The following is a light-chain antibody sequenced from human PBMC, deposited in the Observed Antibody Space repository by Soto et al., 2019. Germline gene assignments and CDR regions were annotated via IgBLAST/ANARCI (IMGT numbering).Light chain of an antibody. Sequence: QSALTQPASVSGSPGQSISISCTGTSSDIGAYNYVSWYQQHPGKAPKLIIFEVNNRPSRVSNRFSGSKSGNTASLTISGLQLEDEADYHCSSYTGGRTYWIFGGGTKVTVL. V-gene: IGLV2-14*01. J-gene: IGLJ2*01. CDR1: SSDIGAYNY. CDR3: SSYTGGRTYWI. CDR2: EVN.